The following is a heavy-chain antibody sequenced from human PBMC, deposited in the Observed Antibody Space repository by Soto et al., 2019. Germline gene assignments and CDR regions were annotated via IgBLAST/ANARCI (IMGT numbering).Heavy chain of an antibody. Sequence: PSETLSLTCTVSGDSISSGGYYWSWLRQHSGKGPEWIGYIYFSGSAYYNPSLKGRVTMAVDTSKNQFSLEMNSVTAADTAVYYCARGKDGYNLWFDPWGQGTLVTVS. CDR3: ARGKDGYNLWFDP. CDR1: GDSISSGGYY. V-gene: IGHV4-31*03. CDR2: IYFSGSA. J-gene: IGHJ5*02. D-gene: IGHD5-12*01.